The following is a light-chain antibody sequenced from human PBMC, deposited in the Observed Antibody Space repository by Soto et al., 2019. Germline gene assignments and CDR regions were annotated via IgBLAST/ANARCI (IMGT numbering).Light chain of an antibody. Sequence: DIQMTQSPSSLSASVGDRVTITCRASQSISSYLNWYQQKPGKAPKLLIYGASSLQSGVPSRFSGSGSGTDFNLTISSLQPEDFATYYCQQTYSTPQTFGQGTKVDIK. CDR3: QQTYSTPQT. CDR1: QSISSY. V-gene: IGKV1-39*01. CDR2: GAS. J-gene: IGKJ1*01.